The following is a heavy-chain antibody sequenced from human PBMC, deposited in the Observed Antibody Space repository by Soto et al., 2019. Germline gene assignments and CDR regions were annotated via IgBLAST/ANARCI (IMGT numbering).Heavy chain of an antibody. V-gene: IGHV3-23*01. CDR2: ISGSGTTR. Sequence: EVPLLESGGGLVQPGGSLRLSCAASGFTFSSYGISWVRQAPGKGLEWVSTISGSGTTRYYADSVKGRFTISRDNSKITVSLQMTSLRAEDTAVYYCATLLGKDGFDVWGQGTTVTVSS. D-gene: IGHD2-15*01. CDR1: GFTFSSYG. J-gene: IGHJ6*02. CDR3: ATLLGKDGFDV.